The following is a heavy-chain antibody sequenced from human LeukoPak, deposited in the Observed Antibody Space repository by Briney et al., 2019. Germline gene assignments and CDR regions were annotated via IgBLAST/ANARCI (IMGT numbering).Heavy chain of an antibody. CDR1: GYSISSGYY. CDR2: IYHSGST. D-gene: IGHD6-13*01. J-gene: IGHJ4*02. Sequence: SETLSLTCTVSGYSISSGYYWGWFRQPPGKGLEWIGRIYHSGSTYYNPSLKSRVTISVDTSKNQFSLKLSSVTAADTAVYYCARDNGDPYSSSWYLGYWGQGTLVTVSS. V-gene: IGHV4-38-2*02. CDR3: ARDNGDPYSSSWYLGY.